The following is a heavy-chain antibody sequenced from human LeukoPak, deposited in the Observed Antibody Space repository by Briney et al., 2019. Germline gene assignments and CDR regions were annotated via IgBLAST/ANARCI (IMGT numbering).Heavy chain of an antibody. D-gene: IGHD4-17*01. CDR2: IYWDDDK. CDR3: AHSGLITTVWLYMFDY. J-gene: IGHJ4*02. V-gene: IGHV2-5*02. CDR1: GFSLSNARMG. Sequence: SGPTLVNPTETLTLTCTVSGFSLSNARMGVGWIRQPPGKALEWLALIYWDDDKRYSPSLKSRLTITKDTSKNQVVLTMTNMDPVDTATYYCAHSGLITTVWLYMFDYWGQGTLVTVSS.